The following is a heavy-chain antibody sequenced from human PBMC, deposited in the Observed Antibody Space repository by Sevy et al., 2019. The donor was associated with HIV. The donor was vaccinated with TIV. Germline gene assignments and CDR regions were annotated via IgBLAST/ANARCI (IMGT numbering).Heavy chain of an antibody. CDR2: IYHSGST. CDR1: GGSISSGGYS. V-gene: IGHV4-30-2*01. D-gene: IGHD3-3*01. Sequence: SETLSLTCAVSGGSISSGGYSWSWIRQPPGKGLEWIGYIYHSGSTYYHPSLKSRVTISVDRSKNQFSLKLSSVTAADTAVYYCARVRAIFGVVTSFDYWGQGTLVTVSS. J-gene: IGHJ4*02. CDR3: ARVRAIFGVVTSFDY.